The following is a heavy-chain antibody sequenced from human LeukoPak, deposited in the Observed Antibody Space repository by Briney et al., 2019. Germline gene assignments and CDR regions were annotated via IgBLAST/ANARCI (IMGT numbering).Heavy chain of an antibody. CDR2: FTHLETT. J-gene: IGHJ3*02. V-gene: IGHV4-34*01. Sequence: SETLSLTCDVYGGSFSGYYWTWIRQPPGKGLEWLGEFTHLETTNYNPSPKSRVTVSVDTSKNQFSLKLSSVTAADTAVYYCARPQWELDAFDIWGQGTMVTVSS. D-gene: IGHD1-26*01. CDR3: ARPQWELDAFDI. CDR1: GGSFSGYY.